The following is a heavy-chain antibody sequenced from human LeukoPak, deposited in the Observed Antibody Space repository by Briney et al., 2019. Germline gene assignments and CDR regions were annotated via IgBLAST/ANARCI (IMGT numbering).Heavy chain of an antibody. CDR3: ARGRIGDYDVWSGYYLWYFDL. D-gene: IGHD3-3*01. J-gene: IGHJ2*01. CDR2: MNPNSGNT. V-gene: IGHV1-8*01. CDR1: GYTFTSYD. Sequence: ASVQVSCKASGYTFTSYDINWVRQATGQGLEWMGWMNPNSGNTGYAHKFQGRVTMTRNTSISTAYMELSSLRSEDTAVYYCARGRIGDYDVWSGYYLWYFDLWGRGTLVTVSS.